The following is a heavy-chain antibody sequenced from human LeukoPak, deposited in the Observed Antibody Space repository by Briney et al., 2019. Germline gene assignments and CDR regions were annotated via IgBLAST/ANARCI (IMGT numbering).Heavy chain of an antibody. J-gene: IGHJ2*01. V-gene: IGHV1-46*01. CDR2: INPSGGST. CDR1: GYTFTSYY. Sequence: GASVKVSCKASGYTFTSYYMHWVRQAPGQGLEWMGIINPSGGSTSYAQKFQGRVTMTRDTSTSTVYMELSSLSSEDTAVYYCARGNRGDYASWYFDLWGRGTLVTVSS. CDR3: ARGNRGDYASWYFDL. D-gene: IGHD4-17*01.